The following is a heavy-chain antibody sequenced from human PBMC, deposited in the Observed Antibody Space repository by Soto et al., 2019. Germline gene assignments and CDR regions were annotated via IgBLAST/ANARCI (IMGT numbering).Heavy chain of an antibody. Sequence: SDILSLTCTVSGGSLSSGGYYWSWIRQHPGKGLEWIGYIYYSGSTYYNPSLKSRVTISVDTSKNQFSLKLSSVTAADTAVYYCARGRQGYIWYFDLWGRGTLVTVSS. CDR3: ARGRQGYIWYFDL. V-gene: IGHV4-31*03. CDR2: IYYSGST. CDR1: GGSLSSGGYY. J-gene: IGHJ2*01. D-gene: IGHD2-15*01.